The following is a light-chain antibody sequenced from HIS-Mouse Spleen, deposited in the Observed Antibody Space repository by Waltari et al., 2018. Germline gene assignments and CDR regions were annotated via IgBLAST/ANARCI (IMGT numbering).Light chain of an antibody. CDR3: CSYAGSREV. V-gene: IGLV2-23*01. CDR1: SSDVGSYNL. Sequence: QSALTQPASVSGSPGQSITISCPGTSSDVGSYNLVSWYQQHPGKAPKLMIYEGSKRPSGVSNRFSGSKSGNTASLTISGLQAEDEADYYCCSYAGSREVFGTGTKVTVL. J-gene: IGLJ1*01. CDR2: EGS.